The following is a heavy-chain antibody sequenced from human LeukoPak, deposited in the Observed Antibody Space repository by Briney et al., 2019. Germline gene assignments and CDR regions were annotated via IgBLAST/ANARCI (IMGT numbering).Heavy chain of an antibody. CDR1: GFTFSNAW. D-gene: IGHD1-26*01. V-gene: IGHV3-15*01. CDR3: TTVIMAEWEQLGDY. J-gene: IGHJ4*02. Sequence: GGSLRLSCAASGFTFSNAWMSWVRQAPGKGLEWVGRIKSKTDGGTTDYAAPVKGRFTISRDDSKNTLYLQMNSLKTEDRAVYYCTTVIMAEWEQLGDYWGQGTLVTVSS. CDR2: IKSKTDGGTT.